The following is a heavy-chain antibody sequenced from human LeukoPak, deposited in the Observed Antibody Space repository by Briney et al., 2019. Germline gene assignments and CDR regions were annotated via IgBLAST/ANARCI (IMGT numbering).Heavy chain of an antibody. J-gene: IGHJ4*02. CDR2: ISYDGSNK. CDR1: GFTFSSYA. CDR3: ERDCIRGSYHRDYFDN. D-gene: IGHD1-26*01. Sequence: GGSLRLSCAASGFTFSSYAMHWVRQAPGKGLEWVAVISYDGSNKYYADSVKGRFTISRDNSKNTLYLQMNSLRAEDTAVYYCERDCIRGSYHRDYFDNGGQGTLVTVSS. V-gene: IGHV3-30-3*01.